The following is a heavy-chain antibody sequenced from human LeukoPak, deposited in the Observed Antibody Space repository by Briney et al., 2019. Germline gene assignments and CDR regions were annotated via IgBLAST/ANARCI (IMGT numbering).Heavy chain of an antibody. D-gene: IGHD6-19*01. CDR1: GYIFTSYW. V-gene: IGHV5-51*01. CDR2: IYPGDSDT. J-gene: IGHJ4*02. Sequence: GAALKIPCKGAGYIFTSYWIGGGRQLPGKGLEWMGIIYPGDSDTRYSPSFQGQVTISADKSISTAYLQWSSLKASDTAMYYCARGLLPRGWLDYWGQGTLVTVSS. CDR3: ARGLLPRGWLDY.